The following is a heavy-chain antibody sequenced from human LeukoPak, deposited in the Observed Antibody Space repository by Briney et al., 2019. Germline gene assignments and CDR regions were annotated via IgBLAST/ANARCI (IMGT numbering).Heavy chain of an antibody. J-gene: IGHJ3*02. CDR3: ARGARGSSYAFDI. D-gene: IGHD2-2*01. CDR2: ISGTGTT. V-gene: IGHV4-4*07. CDR1: GGSVGSYY. Sequence: SETLSLTCTVSGGSVGSYYWTWIRQPAGKPMEWLGRISGTGTTNYNPFLKSRLTMSVDTSKNQFSLRLTSVTAADTAVYYCARGARGSSYAFDIWGQGSRVIVSS.